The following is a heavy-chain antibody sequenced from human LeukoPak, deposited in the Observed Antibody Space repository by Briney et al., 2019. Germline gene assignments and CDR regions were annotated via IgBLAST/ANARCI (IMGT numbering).Heavy chain of an antibody. D-gene: IGHD5-18*01. J-gene: IGHJ2*01. V-gene: IGHV3-9*01. Sequence: GGSLRLSCAASGFTFDDYAMHWVRQAPGKGLEWVSGISWNSGSIGYADSVKGRFTISRDNAKNTLYLQMNSLRAEDTAVYYCARGGQLWSDWYFDLWGRGTLVTVSS. CDR1: GFTFDDYA. CDR2: ISWNSGSI. CDR3: ARGGQLWSDWYFDL.